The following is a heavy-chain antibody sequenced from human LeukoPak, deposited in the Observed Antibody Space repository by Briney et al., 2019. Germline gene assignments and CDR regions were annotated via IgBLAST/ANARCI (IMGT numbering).Heavy chain of an antibody. CDR2: IYYSGST. V-gene: IGHV4-39*01. Sequence: SETLSLTCTASGGSISSSSYYWGWIRQPPGKGLEWIGSIYYSGSTYYNPSLKSRVTISVDTSKNQFSLKLSSVTAADTAVYYCASRKITMIVDFDYWGQGTLVTVSS. J-gene: IGHJ4*02. D-gene: IGHD3-22*01. CDR3: ASRKITMIVDFDY. CDR1: GGSISSSSYY.